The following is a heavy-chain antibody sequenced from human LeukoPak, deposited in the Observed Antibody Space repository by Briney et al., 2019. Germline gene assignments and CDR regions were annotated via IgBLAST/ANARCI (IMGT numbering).Heavy chain of an antibody. CDR2: IGTAGDT. V-gene: IGHV3-13*01. Sequence: GGSLRLSCAASGFTFKSYDMHWVRQAAGEGLEWVSAIGTAGDTYYPGSVKGRFTISRENAKNSLYLQMNSLRAGDTAVYYCARDQVDDFWSGYPNWFDPWGQGTLVTVSS. CDR1: GFTFKSYD. CDR3: ARDQVDDFWSGYPNWFDP. J-gene: IGHJ5*02. D-gene: IGHD3-3*01.